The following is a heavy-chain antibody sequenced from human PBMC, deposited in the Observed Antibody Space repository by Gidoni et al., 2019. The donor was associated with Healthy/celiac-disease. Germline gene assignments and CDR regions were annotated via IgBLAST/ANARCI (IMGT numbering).Heavy chain of an antibody. Sequence: QVQLVESGGGVVQPGRSLRLSCAASGFTFSSYCMHWVRQAPGKGLEWVAVIWYDGSNKYYADSVKGRFTISRDNSKNTLYLQMNSLRAEDTAVYYCARDYYSPTIFGVVTRGMDVWGQGTTVTVSS. V-gene: IGHV3-33*01. CDR2: IWYDGSNK. J-gene: IGHJ6*02. CDR3: ARDYYSPTIFGVVTRGMDV. D-gene: IGHD3-3*01. CDR1: GFTFSSYC.